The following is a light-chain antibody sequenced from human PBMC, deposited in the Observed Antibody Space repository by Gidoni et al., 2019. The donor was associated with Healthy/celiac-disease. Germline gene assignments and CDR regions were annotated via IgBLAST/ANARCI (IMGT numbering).Light chain of an antibody. CDR2: WAS. J-gene: IGKJ3*01. Sequence: DIVMTQSPDSLAVSLCERATINCKSSQSVLYSSNNKNYLAWYQQKPGQPPKLLIYWASTRESGFPDRSSGSGSGTDFTLTISSLQAEDVAVYYCQQYYSTPFTFGPGTKVDIK. V-gene: IGKV4-1*01. CDR1: QSVLYSSNNKNY. CDR3: QQYYSTPFT.